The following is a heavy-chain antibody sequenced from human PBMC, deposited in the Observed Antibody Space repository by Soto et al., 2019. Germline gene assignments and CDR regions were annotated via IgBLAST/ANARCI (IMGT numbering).Heavy chain of an antibody. CDR1: GFTFSSYE. D-gene: IGHD2-8*02. CDR2: ISSTGSGT. CDR3: VRDLHELLATDALRVAN. Sequence: EMQLVESGGGLVQPGGSLRLSCAASGFTFSSYEMHWVRQAPGKGLEWISYISSTGSGTLYADSVRGRFTMSRGNTKNSVSLQMSSLRAEDTAVYYCVRDLHELLATDALRVANWGQGTQVTVSS. J-gene: IGHJ4*02. V-gene: IGHV3-48*03.